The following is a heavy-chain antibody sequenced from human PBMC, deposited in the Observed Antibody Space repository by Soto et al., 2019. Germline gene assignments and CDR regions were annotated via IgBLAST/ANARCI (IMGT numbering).Heavy chain of an antibody. V-gene: IGHV4-59*01. D-gene: IGHD2-2*01. Sequence: SETLPLTCTVSGGSISSYYWSWIRQPPGKGLEWIGYIYYSGSTNYNPSLESRVTMSVDMSKNQFSLKLSSVSAADTAVYYCAREGYCLSTGYYGYGMDVWGQGTKVTVSS. CDR1: GGSISSYY. CDR2: IYYSGST. CDR3: AREGYCLSTGYYGYGMDV. J-gene: IGHJ6*02.